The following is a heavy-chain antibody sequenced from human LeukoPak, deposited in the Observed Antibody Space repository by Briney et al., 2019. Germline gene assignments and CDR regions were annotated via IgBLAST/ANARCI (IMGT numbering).Heavy chain of an antibody. D-gene: IGHD1-20*01. J-gene: IGHJ4*02. CDR2: ISSGSRTI. CDR1: GFTFSSYS. V-gene: IGHV3-48*01. Sequence: GGSLRLSCAASGFTFSSYSMNWVRQAPGKGLEWVSYISSGSRTIYYADSVKGRFTMSRDNAKNSLYLQMNSLRAEDTAVYYCARESITGHRDFDYCGQGTLVTVSS. CDR3: ARESITGHRDFDY.